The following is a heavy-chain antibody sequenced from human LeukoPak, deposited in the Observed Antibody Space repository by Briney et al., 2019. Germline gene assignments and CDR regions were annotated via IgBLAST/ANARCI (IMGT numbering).Heavy chain of an antibody. D-gene: IGHD4-17*01. J-gene: IGHJ4*02. CDR2: ISSSSRTI. CDR3: ARNLYGDYVEDY. V-gene: IGHV3-48*01. Sequence: GGSLRLSCAASGFTFSCYSLNWVRQAPGKGLEWVSYISSSSRTIYYTDSVKGRFTTSRDNAKNSLYLQMNSLRVEDTAVYYCARNLYGDYVEDYWGQGTLVTVSS. CDR1: GFTFSCYS.